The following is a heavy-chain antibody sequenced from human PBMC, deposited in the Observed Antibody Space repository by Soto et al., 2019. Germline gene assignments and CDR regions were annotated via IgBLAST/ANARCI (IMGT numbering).Heavy chain of an antibody. J-gene: IGHJ3*02. Sequence: EVQLVATGGGLIQPGGSLRLSCAASGFTVSSNYMSWVRQAPGKGLEWVSVIYSGGSTYYADSVKGRFTISRDNSKNTLYLQMNSLRAEDTAVYYCARDSGGGGWDINAFDIWGQGTMVTVSS. CDR2: IYSGGST. V-gene: IGHV3-53*02. D-gene: IGHD6-19*01. CDR3: ARDSGGGGWDINAFDI. CDR1: GFTVSSNY.